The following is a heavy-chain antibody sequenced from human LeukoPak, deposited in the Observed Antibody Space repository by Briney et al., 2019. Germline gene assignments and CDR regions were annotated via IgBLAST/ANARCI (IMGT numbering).Heavy chain of an antibody. CDR3: ARGIVVVPAAMTYYYYYMDV. Sequence: ASVKVSCKASGYTFTGYFMHWVRQAPGQGLEWMEWINPNSGGTNYAQKFQGRVTMTRDTSISTAYMGLSRLRSDDTAVYYCARGIVVVPAAMTYYYYYMDVWGKGTTVTVSS. J-gene: IGHJ6*03. V-gene: IGHV1-2*02. CDR2: INPNSGGT. CDR1: GYTFTGYF. D-gene: IGHD2-2*01.